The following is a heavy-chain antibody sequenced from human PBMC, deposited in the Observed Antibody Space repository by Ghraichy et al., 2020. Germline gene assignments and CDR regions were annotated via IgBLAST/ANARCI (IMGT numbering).Heavy chain of an antibody. J-gene: IGHJ4*02. Sequence: SLNISCTVSGGSISSGGYYWSWIRQHPGKGLEWIGYIYYSGSTYYNPSLKSRVTISVDTSKNQFSLKLSSVTAADTAVYYCAREGKYYYDSSGTNTYYFDYWGQGTLVTVSS. V-gene: IGHV4-31*03. CDR1: GGSISSGGYY. D-gene: IGHD3-22*01. CDR2: IYYSGST. CDR3: AREGKYYYDSSGTNTYYFDY.